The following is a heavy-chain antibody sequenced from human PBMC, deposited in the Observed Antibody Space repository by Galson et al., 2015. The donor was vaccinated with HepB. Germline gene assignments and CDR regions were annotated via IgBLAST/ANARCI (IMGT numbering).Heavy chain of an antibody. D-gene: IGHD3-3*01. V-gene: IGHV3-7*05. CDR2: IKQDGNKK. CDR1: GFTFSRYW. Sequence: SLRLSCAASGFTFSRYWMNWVRQAPGKGLEWVANIKQDGNKKYYVDSVKGRFTISRDNSNTLMYLQMNSLRTEDTAVYYCARAREVSNFWSGYYSWGQGTLVTVSS. CDR3: ARAREVSNFWSGYYS. J-gene: IGHJ4*02.